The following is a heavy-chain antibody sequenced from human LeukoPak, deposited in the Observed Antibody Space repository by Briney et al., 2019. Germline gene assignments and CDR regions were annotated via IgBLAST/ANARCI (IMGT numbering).Heavy chain of an antibody. CDR1: GGSISNYY. V-gene: IGHV4-59*01. CDR3: AGSYHYYMDV. CDR2: ISYIGST. Sequence: SETLSLTCTVSGGSISNYYWSWIRQPPGKGLEWIGYISYIGSTKYNPSLKSRVTISEDTSKKQFSLKLSSVTAADTAVYYCAGSYHYYMDVWGKVTTVTVSS. J-gene: IGHJ6*03.